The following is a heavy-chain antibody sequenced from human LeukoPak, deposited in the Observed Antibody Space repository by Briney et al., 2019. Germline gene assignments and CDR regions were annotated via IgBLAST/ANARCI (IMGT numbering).Heavy chain of an antibody. Sequence: TSGTLSLTCAVSGGSISSSNWWSWVRQPPGKGLEWIGEIYHSGSTNYNPSLKSRVTISVDTSKNQFSLKLSSVTAADTAVYYCARSRGFSLFDYWGQGTLVTVSS. D-gene: IGHD2/OR15-2a*01. CDR3: ARSRGFSLFDY. CDR1: GGSISSSNW. CDR2: IYHSGST. V-gene: IGHV4-4*02. J-gene: IGHJ4*02.